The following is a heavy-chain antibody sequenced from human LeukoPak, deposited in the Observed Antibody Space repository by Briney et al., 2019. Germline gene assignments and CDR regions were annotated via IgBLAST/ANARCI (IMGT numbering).Heavy chain of an antibody. V-gene: IGHV4-39*01. D-gene: IGHD2/OR15-2a*01. CDR3: ARSSQNTDAFDV. CDR2: IYYSGNT. CDR1: GGSISSSSYY. J-gene: IGHJ3*01. Sequence: SETLSLTCTVSGGSISSSSYYWGWIRQPPGKGLEWIGSIYYSGNTYYNPSLKSRVIISVDTSNNQFSLKLSSVTAADTAVYYCARSSQNTDAFDVWGQGTMVTVSS.